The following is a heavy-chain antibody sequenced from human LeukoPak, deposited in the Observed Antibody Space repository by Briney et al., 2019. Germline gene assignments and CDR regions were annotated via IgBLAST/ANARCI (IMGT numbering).Heavy chain of an antibody. CDR2: INWNGGST. D-gene: IGHD6-13*01. CDR1: GFTFADYG. J-gene: IGHJ4*02. CDR3: ARVAAAAGLYYFDY. Sequence: GGSLRLSCAASGFTFADYGMSRVRQAPGEGLEWVSGINWNGGSTGYADSVKGRFTSSRDNAKNSLYLQMNSLRAEDTALYHCARVAAAAGLYYFDYWGQGTLVTVSS. V-gene: IGHV3-20*01.